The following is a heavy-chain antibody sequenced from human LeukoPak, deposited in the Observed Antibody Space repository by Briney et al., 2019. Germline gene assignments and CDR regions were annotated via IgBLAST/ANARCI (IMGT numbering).Heavy chain of an antibody. CDR3: ARGRVGAINNWFDP. CDR2: IYHSGST. CDR1: GYSISSGYY. D-gene: IGHD1-26*01. Sequence: SETLSLTCTVSGYSISSGYYWGRIRQPPGKGLEWIGSIYHSGSTYYNLSLKSRVTISVDTSKNQFSLKLSSVTAADTAVYYCARGRVGAINNWFDPWGQGTLVTVSS. V-gene: IGHV4-38-2*02. J-gene: IGHJ5*02.